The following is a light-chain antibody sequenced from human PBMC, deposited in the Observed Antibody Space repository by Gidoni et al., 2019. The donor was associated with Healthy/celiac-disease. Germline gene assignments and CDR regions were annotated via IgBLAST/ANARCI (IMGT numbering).Light chain of an antibody. CDR2: AAS. J-gene: IGKJ2*01. CDR1: QSISSY. Sequence: DIQMTQSPSSLSASVGDRVTITCRASQSISSYLNWYQQKPGKAPKLLIYAASSLQSGVPSRFSGSGSGTDFTLTIRSLQPEDFATYYCQQSYSTSYTFXXXTKLEIK. CDR3: QQSYSTSYT. V-gene: IGKV1-39*01.